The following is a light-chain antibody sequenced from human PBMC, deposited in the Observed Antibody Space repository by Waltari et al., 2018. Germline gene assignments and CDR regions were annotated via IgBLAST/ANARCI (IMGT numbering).Light chain of an antibody. V-gene: IGLV1-44*01. CDR3: AAWDDSLNGLYV. J-gene: IGLJ1*01. CDR2: SNI. CDR1: SSNIGSNT. Sequence: QSVLTQPPSASGTPGQTVTISCSGRSSNIGSNTVNWYQQLPGTAPKLLIYSNIQRPSGVPERIAGSKSGTSASLAISGLQSEDEGDYYCAAWDDSLNGLYVFGTGTKVTVL.